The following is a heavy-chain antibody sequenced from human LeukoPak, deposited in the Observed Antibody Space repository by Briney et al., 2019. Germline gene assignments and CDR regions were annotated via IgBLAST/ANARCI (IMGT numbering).Heavy chain of an antibody. V-gene: IGHV4-38-2*02. D-gene: IGHD1-26*01. CDR2: IYHSGST. CDR1: GYSISSGYY. J-gene: IGHJ4*02. CDR3: AKSGGYGLIDY. Sequence: SETLSLTCTVSGYSISSGYYWGWIRQPPGKGLEWIGSIYHSGSTYYNPSLKSRVTISVDTSKNQFSLKLSSVTAADTAVYYCAKSGGYGLIDYWGQGTRVTVSS.